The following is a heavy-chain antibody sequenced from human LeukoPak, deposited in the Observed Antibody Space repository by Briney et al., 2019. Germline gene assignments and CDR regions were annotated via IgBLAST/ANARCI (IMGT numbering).Heavy chain of an antibody. J-gene: IGHJ5*02. Sequence: SETLSLTCAVYGGSFSGYYWSWIRQPPGKGLEWIGEINHSGSTYYNPSLKSRVTISVDTSKNQISLKLSSVTAADTAVYYCARHRCSGGSCYPMNWFDPWGQGTLVTVSS. CDR3: ARHRCSGGSCYPMNWFDP. CDR1: GGSFSGYY. V-gene: IGHV4-34*01. CDR2: INHSGST. D-gene: IGHD2-15*01.